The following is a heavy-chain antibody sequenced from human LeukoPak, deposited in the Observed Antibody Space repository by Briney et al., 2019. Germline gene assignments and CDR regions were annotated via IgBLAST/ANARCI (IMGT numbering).Heavy chain of an antibody. V-gene: IGHV3-30*04. CDR2: ISYDGSNK. CDR1: GFTFSSYA. CDR3: AKVPIPRLRYFDWLPTSPHFDY. Sequence: GRSLRLSCAASGFTFSSYAMHWVRQAPGKGLEWVAVISYDGSNKYYADSVKGRFTISRDNSKNTLYLQMNSLRAEDTAVYYCAKVPIPRLRYFDWLPTSPHFDYWGQGTLVTVSS. J-gene: IGHJ4*02. D-gene: IGHD3-9*01.